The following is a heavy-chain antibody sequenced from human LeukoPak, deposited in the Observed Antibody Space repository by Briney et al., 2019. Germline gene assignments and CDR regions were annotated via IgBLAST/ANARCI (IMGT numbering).Heavy chain of an antibody. CDR1: GFRFSGYW. Sequence: GGSLRLSCEVSGFRFSGYWMHWVRQAPGKGLVWVSRIQGDERSASYGDSVRGRFTISKDNAKNILYLQMDSLRVEDTAVYYCVKGRTGTIFGVVPVNPLGYWGQGTLVTVSS. D-gene: IGHD3-3*01. V-gene: IGHV3-74*01. CDR3: VKGRTGTIFGVVPVNPLGY. CDR2: IQGDERSA. J-gene: IGHJ4*02.